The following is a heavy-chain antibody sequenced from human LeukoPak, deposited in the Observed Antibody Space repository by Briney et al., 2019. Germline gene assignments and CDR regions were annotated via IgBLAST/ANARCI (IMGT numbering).Heavy chain of an antibody. D-gene: IGHD6-19*01. J-gene: IGHJ4*02. CDR2: ISGSGNST. Sequence: GGSLRLSCAASGFTFSSYAMTWVRRVPGKGLEWVSVISGSGNSTYYADSVKGRFTISRDNSKNTLYLQMNSLRAEDTAVYYCAKDPVVAVAGTWDYWGQGTLVTVSS. CDR3: AKDPVVAVAGTWDY. CDR1: GFTFSSYA. V-gene: IGHV3-23*01.